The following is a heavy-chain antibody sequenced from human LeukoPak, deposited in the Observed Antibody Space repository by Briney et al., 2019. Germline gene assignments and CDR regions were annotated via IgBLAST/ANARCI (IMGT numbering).Heavy chain of an antibody. J-gene: IGHJ6*03. CDR1: GGSISGGTYY. V-gene: IGHV4-61*02. D-gene: IGHD3-3*01. Sequence: RASETLPLTCTVSGGSISGGTYYWSWIRQPAGKGLEWIGRIYSSGSTNYNPSLKSRVTISVDTSKNEFSLKLSSVTAADTAVYYCGRDLGTIFGVVGYYYMDVWGKGTTVTVSS. CDR3: GRDLGTIFGVVGYYYMDV. CDR2: IYSSGST.